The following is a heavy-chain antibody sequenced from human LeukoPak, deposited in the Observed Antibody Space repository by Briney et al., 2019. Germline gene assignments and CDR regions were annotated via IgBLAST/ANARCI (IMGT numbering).Heavy chain of an antibody. CDR3: ATPGSYYDSSGYYPH. J-gene: IGHJ4*02. Sequence: GGSLRLSCAASGFTFSDYYMSWIRQAPGRGLESVSYISSSGSTIYSADSVKGRFTISRDNAKNSLYLQMNRLKADDTAVYYCATPGSYYDSSGYYPHWGQGTLVTVSS. D-gene: IGHD3-22*01. CDR2: ISSSGSTI. V-gene: IGHV3-11*01. CDR1: GFTFSDYY.